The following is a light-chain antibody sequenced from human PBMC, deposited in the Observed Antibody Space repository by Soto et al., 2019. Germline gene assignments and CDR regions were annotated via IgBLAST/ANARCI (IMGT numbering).Light chain of an antibody. CDR1: QTISAY. Sequence: DIQMTQSPSSLSALVGDRVTITCRASQTISAYLNWYQQKPGKAPKLLIFAASSLQSGVPSRFSGGGSGADYTLSISSLQPEDFATYYCQQTFNETTFGGGTRVEIK. CDR2: AAS. CDR3: QQTFNETT. J-gene: IGKJ4*01. V-gene: IGKV1-39*01.